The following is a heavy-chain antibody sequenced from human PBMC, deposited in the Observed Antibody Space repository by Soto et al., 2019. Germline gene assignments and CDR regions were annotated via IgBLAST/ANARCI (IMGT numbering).Heavy chain of an antibody. V-gene: IGHV1-18*01. CDR3: ARVIMITFGGVIVGVDY. J-gene: IGHJ4*02. Sequence: QVQLVQSGAEVKKPGASVKVSCKASGYTFTSYGISWVRQAPGQGLEWMGWISAYNGNTNYAQKLQGRATMTTDTSTSTAYRELRSLRSDDTAVYYCARVIMITFGGVIVGVDYWGQGTLGTVSS. CDR1: GYTFTSYG. D-gene: IGHD3-16*02. CDR2: ISAYNGNT.